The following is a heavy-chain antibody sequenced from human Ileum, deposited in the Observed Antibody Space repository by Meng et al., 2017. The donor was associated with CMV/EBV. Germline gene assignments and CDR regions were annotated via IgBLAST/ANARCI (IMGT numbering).Heavy chain of an antibody. CDR2: TSGGGTTS. V-gene: IGHV3-23*01. Sequence: GESLKISCAASGLTFNTYAMSWVRQAPGKGLEWVSTTSGGGTTSFYADSVKGRFTISRDNSKYMLYLQLNSLRVEDTAVYYCAGGGPAIYSPFDPWGQGTLVTVSS. J-gene: IGHJ5*02. D-gene: IGHD3-16*01. CDR3: AGGGPAIYSPFDP. CDR1: GLTFNTYA.